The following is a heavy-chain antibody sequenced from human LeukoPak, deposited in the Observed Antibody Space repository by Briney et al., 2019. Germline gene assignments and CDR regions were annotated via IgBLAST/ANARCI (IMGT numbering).Heavy chain of an antibody. CDR2: ISSRSSTI. D-gene: IGHD3-22*01. CDR1: GFTFSSYS. CDR3: ARDLVGGHYYDSSGYYGY. V-gene: IGHV3-48*01. Sequence: GGSLRLSCAASGFTFSSYSMNWVRQAPGKGLEWVSYISSRSSTIYYADSVKGRFTISRDDAKNSLYLQMNSLRAEDTAVYYCARDLVGGHYYDSSGYYGYWGQGTLVTVSS. J-gene: IGHJ4*02.